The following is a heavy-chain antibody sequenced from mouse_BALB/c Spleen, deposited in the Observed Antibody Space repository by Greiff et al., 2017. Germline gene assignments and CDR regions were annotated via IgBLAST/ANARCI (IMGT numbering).Heavy chain of an antibody. Sequence: VQLKESGTVLARPGASVKMSCKASGFRFTSYWMHWVRQRPGQGLEWIGAIYPGNSDTSSNQKFTGKAKLTAVTSASTAYMELSSLTNEDSAVYYRTRSGNYYGSSYVAWFAYWGQGTLVTVSA. J-gene: IGHJ3*01. CDR1: GFRFTSYW. V-gene: IGHV1-5*01. D-gene: IGHD1-1*01. CDR3: TRSGNYYGSSYVAWFAY. CDR2: IYPGNSDT.